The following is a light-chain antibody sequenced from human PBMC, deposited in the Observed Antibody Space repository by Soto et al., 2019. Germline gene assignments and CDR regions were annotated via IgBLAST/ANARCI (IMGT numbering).Light chain of an antibody. CDR2: KAS. V-gene: IGKV1-5*03. J-gene: IGKJ1*01. Sequence: DVQMSQSLSTLARSVGDRVTLTCRASQTISSWLAWYQQQPGKAPQLLIYKASTLKSGVPSRFSGSGSGTESTLTISSLKPEDFATESCQPYYISWSFGQGTKVDIK. CDR1: QTISSW. CDR3: QPYYISWS.